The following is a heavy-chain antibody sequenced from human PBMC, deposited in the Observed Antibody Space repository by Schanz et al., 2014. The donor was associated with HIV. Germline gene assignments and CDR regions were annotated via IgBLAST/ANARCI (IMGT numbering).Heavy chain of an antibody. V-gene: IGHV1-2*02. CDR2: INPNSGGT. Sequence: QVQLVQSGVEVKKPGASVKVSCKASGYTFTGYYMHWVRQAPGQGLEWMGWINPNSGGTNYAQKFQGRVTMTRDTSISTAYMELSRLRSDDTAVYYCARVGRAYYYDSSGGIDYWGQGTLVTVSS. D-gene: IGHD3-22*01. J-gene: IGHJ4*02. CDR3: ARVGRAYYYDSSGGIDY. CDR1: GYTFTGYY.